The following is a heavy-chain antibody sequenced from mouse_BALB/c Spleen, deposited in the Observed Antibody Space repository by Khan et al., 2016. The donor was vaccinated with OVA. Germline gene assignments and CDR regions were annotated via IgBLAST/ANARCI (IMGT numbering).Heavy chain of an antibody. J-gene: IGHJ2*01. CDR1: GYTFINYW. D-gene: IGHD1-1*01. V-gene: IGHV1-7*01. CDR2: INPSTGYT. CDR3: ARRGLRWDFDY. Sequence: QIQLVQSGAELAKPGASVKMSCKASGYTFINYWILWVKQRPGQGLAWIGYINPSTGYTEYNQNFKDKATLTADKSSSTAYMQLSSLTSEDSAVYYCARRGLRWDFDYWGQGTTLTVSS.